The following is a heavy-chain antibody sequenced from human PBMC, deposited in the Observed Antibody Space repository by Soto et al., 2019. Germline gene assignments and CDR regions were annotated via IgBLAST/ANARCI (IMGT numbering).Heavy chain of an antibody. Sequence: QLQLQESGPGLVKPSETLSLTCTVSGGSISSSSYYWGWIRQPPGKGLEWIGSIYYSGSTYYNPSLKSRVTISVDTSKNQFSLKLSSVTAADTAVYYCARHRLTVTPDRIDYWGQGTLVTVSS. V-gene: IGHV4-39*01. CDR2: IYYSGST. CDR3: ARHRLTVTPDRIDY. CDR1: GGSISSSSYY. J-gene: IGHJ4*02. D-gene: IGHD4-4*01.